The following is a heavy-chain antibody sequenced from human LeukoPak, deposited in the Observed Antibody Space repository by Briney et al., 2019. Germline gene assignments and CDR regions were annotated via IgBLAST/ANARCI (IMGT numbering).Heavy chain of an antibody. CDR1: GGXISSSSHY. CDR2: MYYSGGT. V-gene: IGHV4-39*01. CDR3: ARLVRYCNSNSCYPFDY. Sequence: SETLSLTCTVSGGXISSSSHYWGWIRQPPGKGLEWLGSMYYSGGTYYNPSLKSRVTISIDASKNQYSLKLSSVTAADTAVYYYARLVRYCNSNSCYPFDYWGQGTLVTVSS. D-gene: IGHD2-2*01. J-gene: IGHJ4*02.